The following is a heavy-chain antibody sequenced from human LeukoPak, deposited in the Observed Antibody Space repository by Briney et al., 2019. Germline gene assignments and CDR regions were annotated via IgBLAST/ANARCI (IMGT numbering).Heavy chain of an antibody. CDR1: GFTFSSYW. J-gene: IGHJ6*03. Sequence: GGSLRLSCAASGFTFSSYWMHWVRHAPGKGLVWVSRINSDGSSTSYADSVKGRFTISRDNAKNTLYLQMNSLRAEDTAVYYCARGGSGKTGYSSSWYLNYYYYMDVWGKGTTVTISS. CDR2: INSDGSST. V-gene: IGHV3-74*01. D-gene: IGHD6-13*01. CDR3: ARGGSGKTGYSSSWYLNYYYYMDV.